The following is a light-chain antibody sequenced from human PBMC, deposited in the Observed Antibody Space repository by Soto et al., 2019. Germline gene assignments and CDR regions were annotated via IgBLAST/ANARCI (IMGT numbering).Light chain of an antibody. CDR2: DVV. CDR1: SSEVGGFNS. Sequence: QSVLTQPASVSGSPGQSITISCTGTSSEVGGFNSVSWYQLRPGTAPKLIRYDVVDRPSGVSYRFSGSKSGNTASLTISGRQAAFEADYFCSSYTITMANVFVRGTMVTVL. CDR3: SSYTITMANV. J-gene: IGLJ1*01. V-gene: IGLV2-14*03.